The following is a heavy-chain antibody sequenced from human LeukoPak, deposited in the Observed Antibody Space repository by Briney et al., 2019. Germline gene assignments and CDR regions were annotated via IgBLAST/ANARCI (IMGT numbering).Heavy chain of an antibody. CDR1: GYSFTSCW. CDR3: ARPTGCSSSWYFDY. D-gene: IGHD6-13*01. J-gene: IGHJ4*02. V-gene: IGHV5-51*01. Sequence: GESLKISCKGFGYSFTSCWIGWVRQMPGKGLEWMGIVFPDDSNTRYSPSFQGRVTFSADKSINTAYLQWSSLKASDTAMYYCARPTGCSSSWYFDYWGQGALVTVSS. CDR2: VFPDDSNT.